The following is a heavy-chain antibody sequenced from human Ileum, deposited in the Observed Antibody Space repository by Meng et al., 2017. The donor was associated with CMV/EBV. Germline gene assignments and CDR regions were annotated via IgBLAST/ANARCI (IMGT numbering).Heavy chain of an antibody. CDR2: IHYSGST. Sequence: SETLSLTCTVSGGPISSSSYYWGWIRQPPGKGLEWIGSIHYSGSTYFNPSLKSRVAIFLDTSKNQFSLKLSSVTAADTAVYYCARAYSNSYRVDYWGQGTLVTVSS. CDR1: GGPISSSSYY. CDR3: ARAYSNSYRVDY. J-gene: IGHJ4*02. V-gene: IGHV4-39*07. D-gene: IGHD6-6*01.